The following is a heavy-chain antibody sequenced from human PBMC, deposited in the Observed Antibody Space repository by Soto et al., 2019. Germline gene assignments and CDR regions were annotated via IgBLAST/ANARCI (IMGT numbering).Heavy chain of an antibody. V-gene: IGHV5-51*01. D-gene: IGHD3-10*01. CDR1: GYSFTSYW. J-gene: IGHJ6*02. CDR2: IYPGDSDT. Sequence: GSLKISCKGSGYSFTSYWIGWVRQMPGKGLEWMGIIYPGDSDTRYSPSFQGQVTISADKSISTAYLQWSSLKASDTAMYYCARHVRRNYYGSGSYPRYGMDVWGQGTTVTVSS. CDR3: ARHVRRNYYGSGSYPRYGMDV.